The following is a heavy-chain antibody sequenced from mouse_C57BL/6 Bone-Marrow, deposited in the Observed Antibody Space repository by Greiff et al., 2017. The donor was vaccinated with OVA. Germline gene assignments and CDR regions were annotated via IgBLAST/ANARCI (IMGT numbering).Heavy chain of an antibody. V-gene: IGHV1-19*01. D-gene: IGHD1-1*01. J-gene: IGHJ1*03. CDR2: INPYNGGT. CDR3: ARTKVAHWYFDV. CDR1: GYTFTDYY. Sequence: VQLQQSGPVLVKPGASVKMSCKASGYTFTDYYMNWVKQSHGKSLEWIGVINPYNGGTSYNQKFKGKATLTVDKSSSTAYMELNSLTSEDSAVYYCARTKVAHWYFDVWGTGTTVTVSS.